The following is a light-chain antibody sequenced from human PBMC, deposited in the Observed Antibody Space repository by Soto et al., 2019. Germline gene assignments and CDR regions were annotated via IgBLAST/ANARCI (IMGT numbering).Light chain of an antibody. J-gene: IGKJ1*01. CDR2: DAS. CDR1: QDISNY. Sequence: DIQMNQSPSTLSGSVGDRVTITCQASQDISNYLNWYQQKLGKAPKLLIYDASNLETGVPSRFSGSGSGTDFTFTISSLQPEDIATYYCQQYNSYWWTFGQ. V-gene: IGKV1-33*01. CDR3: QQYNSYWWT.